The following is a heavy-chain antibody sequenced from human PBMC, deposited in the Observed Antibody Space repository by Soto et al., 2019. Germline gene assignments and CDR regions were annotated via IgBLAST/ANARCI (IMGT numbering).Heavy chain of an antibody. J-gene: IGHJ4*02. V-gene: IGHV3-23*01. CDR3: ARVPFSPPYYFDY. CDR1: GFSFSSYA. CDR2: ISGSGVST. Sequence: EVQLLESGGGLVQPGGSLRLSCAASGFSFSSYAMSWVRQAPGKGLEWVSAISGSGVSTYYADSVKGRFTISRDNSKNTLYLQMNSLRAEDTAVYYCARVPFSPPYYFDYWGQGTLVTVSS.